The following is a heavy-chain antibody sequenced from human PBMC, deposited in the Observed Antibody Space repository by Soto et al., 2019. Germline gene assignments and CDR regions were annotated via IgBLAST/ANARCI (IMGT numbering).Heavy chain of an antibody. CDR3: ARDIGAQLWFPRAFDY. CDR1: GYTFTSYG. V-gene: IGHV1-18*01. Sequence: ASVKVSCKASGYTFTSYGISWVRQAPGQGLEWMGWISAYNGNTNYAQKLQGRVTMTTDTSTSTAYMELRSLRSDDTAVYYCARDIGAQLWFPRAFDYWGQGTLVTVSS. D-gene: IGHD5-18*01. J-gene: IGHJ4*02. CDR2: ISAYNGNT.